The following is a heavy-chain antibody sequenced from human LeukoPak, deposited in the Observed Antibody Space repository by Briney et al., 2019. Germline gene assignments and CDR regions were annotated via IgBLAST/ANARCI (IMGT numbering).Heavy chain of an antibody. J-gene: IGHJ4*02. CDR3: AKDESFGHYDILTGYYPYYFDY. V-gene: IGHV3-23*01. Sequence: GGSLRLSCAASGFTFSSYGMSWVRQAPGKGLEWVSAISGSGGSTYYADSVKGRFTISRDNSKNTLYLQMNSRRAEDTAVYYCAKDESFGHYDILTGYYPYYFDYWGQGTLVTVSS. CDR2: ISGSGGST. D-gene: IGHD3-9*01. CDR1: GFTFSSYG.